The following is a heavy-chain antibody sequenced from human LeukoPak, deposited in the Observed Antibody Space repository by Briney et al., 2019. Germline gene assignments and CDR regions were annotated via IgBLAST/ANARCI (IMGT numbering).Heavy chain of an antibody. V-gene: IGHV3-7*04. Sequence: GGSLRLSCAASEFTLSHYSMSWVRQAPGKGLEWVGKIKKDGSDKYYVGSVKGRFTISRDNAKNSLFLQMNSLRVEDTAVYYCARGRPSGEDYWGQGTLVTVSS. J-gene: IGHJ4*02. D-gene: IGHD5-12*01. CDR1: EFTLSHYS. CDR3: ARGRPSGEDY. CDR2: IKKDGSDK.